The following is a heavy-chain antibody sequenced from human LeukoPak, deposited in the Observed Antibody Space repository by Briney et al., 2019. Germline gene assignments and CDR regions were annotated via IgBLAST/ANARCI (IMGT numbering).Heavy chain of an antibody. CDR1: VYTFTSYG. D-gene: IGHD3-16*01. V-gene: IGHV1-18*01. CDR3: ATHLNVCGDENWFDP. J-gene: IGHJ5*02. CDR2: ISAYNGNT. Sequence: GASVKVSCKASVYTFTSYGISWVRQAPGQGLEWMGWISAYNGNTNYAQKLQGRVTMTTDTSTSTAYMELRSLRSDDTAVYYCATHLNVCGDENWFDPWGQGTLVTVSS.